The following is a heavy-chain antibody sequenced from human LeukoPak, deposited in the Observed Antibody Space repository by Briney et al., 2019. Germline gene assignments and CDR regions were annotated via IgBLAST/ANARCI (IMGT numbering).Heavy chain of an antibody. D-gene: IGHD3-16*01. CDR1: GGSISSGTYY. Sequence: SQTLSLTCTVSGGSISSGTYYWSWIRQPPGKGLEWIGEINHSGSTNYNPSLKSRVTISVDTSKNQFSLKLSSVTAADTAVYYCARLGSRRRNYYYYMDVWGKGTTVTISS. J-gene: IGHJ6*03. V-gene: IGHV4-39*07. CDR3: ARLGSRRRNYYYYMDV. CDR2: INHSGST.